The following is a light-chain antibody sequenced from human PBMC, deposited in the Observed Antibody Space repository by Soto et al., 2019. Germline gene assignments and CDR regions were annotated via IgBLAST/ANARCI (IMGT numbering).Light chain of an antibody. CDR1: QTISSW. CDR3: QHYNSYSEA. Sequence: DIQMTQSPSTLSGSVGARVTITCRASQTISSWLAWYQQKPGKAPKLLIYKASTLKSGVPSRFSGSGSGTEVTITISSLQPDDGATYYCQHYNSYSEAFGQGTKVDI. V-gene: IGKV1-5*03. J-gene: IGKJ1*01. CDR2: KAS.